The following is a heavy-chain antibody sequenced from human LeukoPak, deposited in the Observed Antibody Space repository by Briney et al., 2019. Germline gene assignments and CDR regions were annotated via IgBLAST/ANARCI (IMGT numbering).Heavy chain of an antibody. CDR3: AKETSTDYFDY. V-gene: IGHV3-23*01. CDR1: GFTFSNYA. D-gene: IGHD1/OR15-1a*01. CDR2: VSGSGGRT. Sequence: VGSLRLSCAASGFTFSNYAMSWVRQAPGKGLEWVAGVSGSGGRTFYADSVKGRFTISRDNSKNTLYLQMNSLRAEDTAVYYCAKETSTDYFDYWGQGTPVTVSS. J-gene: IGHJ4*02.